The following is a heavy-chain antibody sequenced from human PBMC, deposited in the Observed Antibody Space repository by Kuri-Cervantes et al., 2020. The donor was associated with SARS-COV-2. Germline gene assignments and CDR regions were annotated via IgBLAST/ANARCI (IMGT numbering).Heavy chain of an antibody. CDR1: GFTFDDYA. D-gene: IGHD5-12*01. CDR3: GKGQFSGYDNGIDY. V-gene: IGHV3-9*01. CDR2: ISWNSGSI. J-gene: IGHJ4*02. Sequence: SLKISCAASGFTFDDYAMHWVRQAPGKGLEWVSGISWNSGSIGYEDSVKGRFTISRDNAKNSLYLQMNSLRAEDTALYYCGKGQFSGYDNGIDYWGQGTLVTVSS.